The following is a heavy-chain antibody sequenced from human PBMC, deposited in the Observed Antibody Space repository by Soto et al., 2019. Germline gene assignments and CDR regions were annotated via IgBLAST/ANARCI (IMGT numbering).Heavy chain of an antibody. CDR1: GYTFTSYY. D-gene: IGHD3-22*01. CDR2: INPSGGST. Sequence: APVKVSCKASGYTFTSYYMHWVLQAPGQGLEWMGIINPSGGSTSYAQKFQGRVTMTRDTSTSTVYMELSSLRSEDTAVYYCARPVFHYDSSGSYFQHWGQGTLVTVSS. J-gene: IGHJ1*01. CDR3: ARPVFHYDSSGSYFQH. V-gene: IGHV1-46*01.